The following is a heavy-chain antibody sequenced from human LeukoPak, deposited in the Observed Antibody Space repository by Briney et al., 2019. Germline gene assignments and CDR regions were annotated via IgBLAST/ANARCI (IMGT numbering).Heavy chain of an antibody. D-gene: IGHD4-11*01. Sequence: PSETLSLTCTVSGGSISSYYWSWIRQPAGKGLEWIGRIYTSGSTNYNPSLKSRVTLSVDTSKNQFSLKLSSVTAADTAVYYCASTTASTMTTARLYYFDYWGQGTLVTVSS. CDR3: ASTTASTMTTARLYYFDY. CDR2: IYTSGST. V-gene: IGHV4-4*07. J-gene: IGHJ4*02. CDR1: GGSISSYY.